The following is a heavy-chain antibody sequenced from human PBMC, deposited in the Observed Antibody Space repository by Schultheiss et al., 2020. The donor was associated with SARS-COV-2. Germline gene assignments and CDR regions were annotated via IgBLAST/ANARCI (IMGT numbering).Heavy chain of an antibody. CDR3: VKDMAGYCSRTSCYGSNYGMDV. CDR1: GFTFNDYA. Sequence: SLKISCAASGFTFNDYAMHWVRQTPGKGLEWVSGISWNSGIRDYEDSVKGRFTISRDNAKNSLYLHMNSLRAEDTALYYCVKDMAGYCSRTSCYGSNYGMDVWGQGTTVTVSS. V-gene: IGHV3-9*01. D-gene: IGHD2-2*01. J-gene: IGHJ6*02. CDR2: ISWNSGIR.